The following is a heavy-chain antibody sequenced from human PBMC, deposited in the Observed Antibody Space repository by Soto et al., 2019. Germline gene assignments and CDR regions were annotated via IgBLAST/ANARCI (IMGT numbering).Heavy chain of an antibody. J-gene: IGHJ6*02. CDR1: GFTFSDYY. Sequence: GGSLRLSCAASGFTFSDYYMSWIRQAPGKGLEWVSYISSSCSTIYYADSVKGRFTISRDNAKNSLYLQMNSLRAEDTAVYYCARHSSSWYYYYGMDVWGQGTTVTVSS. D-gene: IGHD6-13*01. CDR3: ARHSSSWYYYYGMDV. V-gene: IGHV3-11*01. CDR2: ISSSCSTI.